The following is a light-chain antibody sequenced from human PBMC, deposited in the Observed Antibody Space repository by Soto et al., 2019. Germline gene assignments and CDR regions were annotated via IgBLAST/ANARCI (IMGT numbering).Light chain of an antibody. V-gene: IGLV2-14*03. Sequence: QSVLTQPTSVSGSPGQSITISCTGNHNDIGTYDYVSWYQQHPGRAPRLLIHGVTTRPSGISGRFSASKSGLTASLTISGLQPDAEADYYCSSFTSNRIYVFGPGTKVTVL. CDR3: SSFTSNRIYV. J-gene: IGLJ1*01. CDR2: GVT. CDR1: HNDIGTYDY.